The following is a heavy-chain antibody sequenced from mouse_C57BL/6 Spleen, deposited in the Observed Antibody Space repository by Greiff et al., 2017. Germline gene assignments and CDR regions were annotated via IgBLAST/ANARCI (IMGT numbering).Heavy chain of an antibody. CDR3: ARSTMITTFYAMDY. D-gene: IGHD2-4*01. Sequence: EVHLVESGGDLVKPGGSLKLSCAASGFTFSSYGMSWVRQTPDKRLEWVATISSGGSYTSYPDSVQGRFTISRDNAKNTLYLQMSSLKSEDTAMYYCARSTMITTFYAMDYWGQGTSVTVSS. CDR2: ISSGGSYT. CDR1: GFTFSSYG. V-gene: IGHV5-6*01. J-gene: IGHJ4*01.